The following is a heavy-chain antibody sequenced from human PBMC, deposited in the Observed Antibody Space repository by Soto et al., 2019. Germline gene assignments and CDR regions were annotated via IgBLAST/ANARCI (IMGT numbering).Heavy chain of an antibody. J-gene: IGHJ5*02. Sequence: SETLSLTCTVSGGSISSYYWSWIRQPPGKGLEWIGYIYYSGSTNYNPSLKSRVTISVDASKNQFSLKLSSVTAADTAVYYCARDRDNCSGGSCYQNWFDPWGQGTLVTVSS. CDR2: IYYSGST. CDR1: GGSISSYY. D-gene: IGHD2-15*01. V-gene: IGHV4-59*01. CDR3: ARDRDNCSGGSCYQNWFDP.